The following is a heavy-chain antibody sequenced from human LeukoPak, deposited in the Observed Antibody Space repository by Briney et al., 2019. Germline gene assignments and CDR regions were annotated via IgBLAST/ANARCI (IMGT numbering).Heavy chain of an antibody. J-gene: IGHJ4*02. V-gene: IGHV3-74*01. CDR3: ARDDRYSAFDY. Sequence: GGSLRLSCAASGFTFSSYWMHWVRQAPGKGLVWVSRINSDGSSTSYVDSVKGRFTISRDNAKNTLYLQMNSLRAEDTAVYYCARDDRYSAFDYWGQGTLVTVSS. CDR1: GFTFSSYW. CDR2: INSDGSST. D-gene: IGHD5-18*01.